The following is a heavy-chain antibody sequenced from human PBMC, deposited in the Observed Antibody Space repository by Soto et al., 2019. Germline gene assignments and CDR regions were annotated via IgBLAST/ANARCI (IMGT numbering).Heavy chain of an antibody. CDR2: IYYSGST. D-gene: IGHD3-10*01. V-gene: IGHV4-30-4*01. CDR3: ARAILWFGESAPWDFDY. CDR1: GGSISSGDYY. Sequence: QVQLQESGPGLVKPSQTLSLTCTVSGGSISSGDYYWSWIRQPPGKGLEWIGYIYYSGSTYYNPSLKSRVTIPVDTSKNQFSLKLSSVTAADTAVYYCARAILWFGESAPWDFDYWGQGTLVTVSS. J-gene: IGHJ4*02.